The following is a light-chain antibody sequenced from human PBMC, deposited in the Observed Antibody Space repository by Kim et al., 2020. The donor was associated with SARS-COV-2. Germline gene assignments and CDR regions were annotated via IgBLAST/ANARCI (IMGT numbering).Light chain of an antibody. V-gene: IGKV3-11*01. CDR2: DAS. J-gene: IGKJ1*01. CDR3: QQRSNWPT. Sequence: SLSPGERAPLSCRASQSVSSYLAWYQQKPGQSPRLLIYDASNRATGIPARFSGSGSGTDFTLTISRLEPEDFAVYYCQQRSNWPTFGQGTKVDIK. CDR1: QSVSSY.